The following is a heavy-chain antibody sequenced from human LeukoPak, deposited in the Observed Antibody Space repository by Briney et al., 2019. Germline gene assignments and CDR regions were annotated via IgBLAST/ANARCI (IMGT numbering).Heavy chain of an antibody. CDR2: TNHSGST. D-gene: IGHD6-19*01. V-gene: IGHV4-34*01. J-gene: IGHJ3*02. CDR3: ARHRGSSGWYSHRKLGDAFDI. CDR1: GGSITNYY. Sequence: PSETLSLTCTVSGGSITNYYWSWIRQPPGKGLEWIRETNHSGSTNYNPSLKSRVTISVDTSKNQFSLKLSSVTAADTAVYYCARHRGSSGWYSHRKLGDAFDIWGQGTMVTVSS.